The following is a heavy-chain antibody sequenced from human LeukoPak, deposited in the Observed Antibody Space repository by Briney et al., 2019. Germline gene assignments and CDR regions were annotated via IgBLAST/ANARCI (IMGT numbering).Heavy chain of an antibody. CDR1: GXSFSGYY. J-gene: IGHJ2*01. CDR2: ISGSGGST. V-gene: IGHV3-23*01. D-gene: IGHD2-2*01. CDR3: AKDIVVVPAPVGYFDL. Sequence: AETLSLTCAVYGXSFSGYYWSWVRQAPGKGLEWVSGISGSGGSTYYADSVKGRFTISRDNSKNTEYLQMNSLRAEDTAVYYCAKDIVVVPAPVGYFDLWGRGTLVTVSS.